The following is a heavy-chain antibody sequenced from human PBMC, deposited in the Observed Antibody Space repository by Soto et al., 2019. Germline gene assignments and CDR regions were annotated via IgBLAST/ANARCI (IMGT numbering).Heavy chain of an antibody. J-gene: IGHJ4*02. D-gene: IGHD6-19*01. CDR2: ISAYNGNT. CDR3: ARDHRVGWYEMGGYFDY. V-gene: IGHV1-18*01. Sequence: QVQLVQSGAEVKKPGASVKVSCKASGYTFTSYGISWVRQAPGQGLEWMGWISAYNGNTNYAQKLQGRVTMTTDTSTRTAYMELRSLRSDDTAVYYCARDHRVGWYEMGGYFDYWGQGTLVTVSS. CDR1: GYTFTSYG.